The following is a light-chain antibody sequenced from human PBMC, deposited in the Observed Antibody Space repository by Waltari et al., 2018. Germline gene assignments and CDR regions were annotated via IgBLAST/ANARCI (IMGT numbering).Light chain of an antibody. CDR1: QPVMYSPTNKNF. Sequence: DIFMTQSPDSLAVSLGERATINCKSSQPVMYSPTNKNFLAWYQQKVGQPPKLLIYWASTRESGVPERFSGSGSGTDLTLTISSLQAEDVAVYYCQQYYKTPWTFGQGTKVEIK. CDR2: WAS. V-gene: IGKV4-1*01. J-gene: IGKJ1*01. CDR3: QQYYKTPWT.